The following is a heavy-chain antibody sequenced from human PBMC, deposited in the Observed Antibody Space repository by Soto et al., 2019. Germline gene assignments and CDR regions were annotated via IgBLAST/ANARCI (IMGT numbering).Heavy chain of an antibody. V-gene: IGHV1-69*13. CDR3: ASSAMDHYYYGMDV. Sequence: SVKVSCKSSGGTFSSYAISWVRQAPGQGLEWMGGIIPIFGTADYAQKFQGRVTITADESTSTAYMELSSLRSEDTAVYYCASSAMDHYYYGMDVWGQGTTVT. CDR2: IIPIFGTA. J-gene: IGHJ6*02. CDR1: GGTFSSYA. D-gene: IGHD5-18*01.